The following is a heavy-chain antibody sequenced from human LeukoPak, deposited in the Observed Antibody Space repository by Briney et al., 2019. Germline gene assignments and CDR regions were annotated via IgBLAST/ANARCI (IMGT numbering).Heavy chain of an antibody. V-gene: IGHV4-4*07. D-gene: IGHD3-22*01. Sequence: SETLSLTCTVSGGSISSYYWRWIRQPAGKGLEWIGRIYTSGSTNYNPSLNSRVTMSVDTSKNQFSLKLSSVTAADTAVYYCARIYHYYDSSGYALFWYFDLWGRGTLVTVSS. CDR1: GGSISSYY. CDR2: IYTSGST. J-gene: IGHJ2*01. CDR3: ARIYHYYDSSGYALFWYFDL.